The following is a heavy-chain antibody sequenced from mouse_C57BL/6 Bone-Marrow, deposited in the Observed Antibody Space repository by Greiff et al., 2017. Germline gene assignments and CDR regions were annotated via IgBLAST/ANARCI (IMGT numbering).Heavy chain of an antibody. V-gene: IGHV1-82*01. CDR1: GYAFSSSW. J-gene: IGHJ3*01. CDR2: IYPGDGDT. D-gene: IGHD1-1*01. Sequence: QVQLQQSGPELVKPGASVKISCKASGYAFSSSWMNWVKQRPGKGLEWIGRIYPGDGDTNYNGKFKGKATLTADKSSSTAYRQLSSLTSEDSAVYFCARRGFTTGYSWFAYWGQGTLVTVSA. CDR3: ARRGFTTGYSWFAY.